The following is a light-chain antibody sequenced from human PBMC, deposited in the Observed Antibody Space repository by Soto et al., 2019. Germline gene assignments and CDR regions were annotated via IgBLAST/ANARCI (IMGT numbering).Light chain of an antibody. J-gene: IGLJ2*01. CDR3: GTWDSSLTAVV. V-gene: IGLV2-14*01. CDR2: EVS. CDR1: SSDVGGYKY. Sequence: QSVLTQPASVSGSPGQSITISCTGTSSDVGGYKYVSWYQQHPGKAPKLMIYEVSNRPSGVSNRFSGSKSGNTASLTISGLQAEDEADYYCGTWDSSLTAVVFGGGTKVTVL.